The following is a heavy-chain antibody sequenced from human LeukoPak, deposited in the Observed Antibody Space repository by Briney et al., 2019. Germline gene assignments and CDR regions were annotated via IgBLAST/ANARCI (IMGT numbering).Heavy chain of an antibody. CDR1: GFTFSSYN. D-gene: IGHD1-26*01. Sequence: GGSLRLSCAASGFTFSSYNMNWVRQAPGKGLEWVSSISSSSSYIYYADSVKGRFTISRDNAKNSLYLQMNSLRTEDTALYYCAKGTYPWELLFGYWGQGTLVTVSS. J-gene: IGHJ4*02. CDR3: AKGTYPWELLFGY. CDR2: ISSSSSYI. V-gene: IGHV3-21*04.